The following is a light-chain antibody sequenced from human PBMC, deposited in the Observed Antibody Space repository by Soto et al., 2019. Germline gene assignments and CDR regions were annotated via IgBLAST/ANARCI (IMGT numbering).Light chain of an antibody. CDR2: GAS. J-gene: IGKJ1*01. CDR1: QSVSNSY. V-gene: IGKV3-20*01. CDR3: QQDGRSPPSST. Sequence: ETVLTQSPGTLSLSPGESATLSCRASQSVSNSYLAWYQQKPGQAPRLLIYGASSRATGIPDRFSGRGSGTDFALTISSPEPEDFAVYYCQQDGRSPPSSTFGRGTNVEIK.